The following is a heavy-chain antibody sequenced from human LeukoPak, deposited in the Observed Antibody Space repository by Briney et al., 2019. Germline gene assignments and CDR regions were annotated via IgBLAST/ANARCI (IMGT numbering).Heavy chain of an antibody. D-gene: IGHD6-13*01. Sequence: SETLSLTCTVSGGSISSGGYYCSWIRQHPGEGLEWIGYMYYSGSTYYHPSRTSRVTISVDTSKNQLSLKLSSVTPADTAVYYCARQTIAAAGTPGFDYWGEGTLVTVSS. CDR2: MYYSGST. CDR1: GGSISSGGYY. CDR3: ARQTIAAAGTPGFDY. V-gene: IGHV4-31*03. J-gene: IGHJ4*02.